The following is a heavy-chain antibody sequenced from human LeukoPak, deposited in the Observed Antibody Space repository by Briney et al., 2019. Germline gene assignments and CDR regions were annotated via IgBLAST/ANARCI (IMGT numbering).Heavy chain of an antibody. Sequence: GASVKVSCKASGYTFAIYGTSWVRQAPGQGFEWMAWISPYDGDTNYAQNFEGRVTMTTETSTSTAYMELRSLRSDDTAIYYCARDYCTRGGDCYKEDLFDPWGQGTLVTVSS. CDR3: ARDYCTRGGDCYKEDLFDP. J-gene: IGHJ5*02. D-gene: IGHD2-21*02. V-gene: IGHV1-18*01. CDR1: GYTFAIYG. CDR2: ISPYDGDT.